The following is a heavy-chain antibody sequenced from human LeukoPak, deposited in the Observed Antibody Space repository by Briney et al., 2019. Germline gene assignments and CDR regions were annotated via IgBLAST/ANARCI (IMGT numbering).Heavy chain of an antibody. CDR1: GFSFSSYW. D-gene: IGHD6-19*01. V-gene: IGHV3-7*01. CDR3: ARGFRGWYAEGFDY. CDR2: TKQDGSEK. J-gene: IGHJ4*02. Sequence: GGSLRLSCAASGFSFSSYWMSWVRQAPGKGLEWVANTKQDGSEKYYVDSEKGRFTIPRDNAKNSLYLQMNTLRAEDTAVYYCARGFRGWYAEGFDYWGQGTLVTVSS.